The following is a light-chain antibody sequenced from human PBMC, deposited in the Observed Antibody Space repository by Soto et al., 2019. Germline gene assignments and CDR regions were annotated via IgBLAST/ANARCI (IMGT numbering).Light chain of an antibody. Sequence: DIQMTQSPSTLSGSVGDRFTITCRASQTISSWLAWYQQKPGKAPKLLIYEASSLESGVPSRFGGSGSGTEFTLTISSLQPDDFATYYCQQYNTYSWTFGQGTKVDIK. CDR3: QQYNTYSWT. CDR1: QTISSW. CDR2: EAS. J-gene: IGKJ1*01. V-gene: IGKV1-5*03.